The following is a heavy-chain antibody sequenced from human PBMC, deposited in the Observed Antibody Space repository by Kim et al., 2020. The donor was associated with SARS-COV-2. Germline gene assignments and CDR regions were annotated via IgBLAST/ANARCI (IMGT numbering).Heavy chain of an antibody. D-gene: IGHD6-13*01. CDR3: AKDAAIAAAGTLDY. Sequence: AASVQGRFTISRDNAKNSLYLQMNSLRAEDTALYYCAKDAAIAAAGTLDYWGQGTLVTVSS. V-gene: IGHV3-9*01. J-gene: IGHJ4*02.